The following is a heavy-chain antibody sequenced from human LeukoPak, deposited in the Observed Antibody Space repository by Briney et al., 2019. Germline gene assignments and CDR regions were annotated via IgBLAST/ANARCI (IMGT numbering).Heavy chain of an antibody. CDR3: AKPLDYGHYVVFAFDI. CDR1: GFTFSSYG. Sequence: PGGSLRLSCAASGFTFSSYGMHWVRQAPGKGLEWVAVISYDGSNKYYADSVKGRFTISRDNSKSTLYLQMNSLRAEDTAVYYCAKPLDYGHYVVFAFDIWGQGTMVTVSS. D-gene: IGHD4-17*01. CDR2: ISYDGSNK. V-gene: IGHV3-30*18. J-gene: IGHJ3*02.